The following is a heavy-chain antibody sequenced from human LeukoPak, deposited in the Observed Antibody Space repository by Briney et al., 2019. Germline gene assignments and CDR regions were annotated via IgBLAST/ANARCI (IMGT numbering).Heavy chain of an antibody. CDR1: GYTFTGYY. CDR2: INPNSGGT. J-gene: IGHJ5*02. D-gene: IGHD5-24*01. V-gene: IGHV1-2*02. CDR3: ARDCMATITSENWFDP. Sequence: ASVKVSCKASGYTFTGYYMHWVRQAPGQGLEWMGWINPNSGGTNYAQKFQGRVTMTRDTSISTAYMELSRLRSDDTAVYYCARDCMATITSENWFDPWGQGTLVTVSS.